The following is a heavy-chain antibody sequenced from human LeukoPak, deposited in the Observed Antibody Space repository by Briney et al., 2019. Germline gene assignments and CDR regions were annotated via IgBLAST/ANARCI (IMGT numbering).Heavy chain of an antibody. CDR2: VRSEAKGGTT. V-gene: IGHV3-15*01. Sequence: GGSLRLSCVASGFTFRNAWMSWVRQAPGKGLEWIGRVRSEAKGGTTDYAAPVKGRFSISRDDSTNTLYLQMDSLKIEDAAVYFGPTGGGFWGSHPLNLWGRGTTVPV. CDR1: GFTFRNAW. D-gene: IGHD7-27*01. J-gene: IGHJ3*01. CDR3: PTGGGFWGSHPLNL.